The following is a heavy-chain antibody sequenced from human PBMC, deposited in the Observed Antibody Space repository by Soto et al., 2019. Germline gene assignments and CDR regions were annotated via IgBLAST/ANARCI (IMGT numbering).Heavy chain of an antibody. Sequence: QGTLKESGPTPVKPTQTLTLTCSFSGFSLSTSGVGVGWIRQSPGKAPEWLALIYWSGDEHYRPSLKSRLSIIKDTSKNHVVLIMSDMDPVDTATYYCARGLATLPVFAFDIWGQGTMVTVSS. V-gene: IGHV2-5*01. D-gene: IGHD6-6*01. J-gene: IGHJ3*02. CDR1: GFSLSTSGVG. CDR2: IYWSGDE. CDR3: ARGLATLPVFAFDI.